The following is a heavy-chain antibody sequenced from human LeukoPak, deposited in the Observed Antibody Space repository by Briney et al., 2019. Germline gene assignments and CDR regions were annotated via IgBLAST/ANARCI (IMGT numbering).Heavy chain of an antibody. CDR2: ISFDGTNK. Sequence: PGRSLRLSCAASGFTFSSYTMHWVRQAPGKGLEWVAVISFDGTNKYYADSVKDQFTISRDNSKNTLYLQMNSLRPEDTAVYYCARAPTPMTTVTTLGYWGQGTLVTVSS. D-gene: IGHD4-17*01. V-gene: IGHV3-30-3*01. CDR1: GFTFSSYT. J-gene: IGHJ4*02. CDR3: ARAPTPMTTVTTLGY.